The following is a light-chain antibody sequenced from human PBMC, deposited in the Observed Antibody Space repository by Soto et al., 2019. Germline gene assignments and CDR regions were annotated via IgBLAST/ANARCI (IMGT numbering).Light chain of an antibody. Sequence: NFMLTQPHSVSESPGRTVTISCTRSSGNIASNYVQWYQQRPGSSPTTLIYANNQRPSGVPDRFSGSIDSSSNSASLSISGLRTEDEADSYCQSYDTTNVYVFGSGTKVTVL. J-gene: IGLJ1*01. CDR1: SGNIASNY. CDR3: QSYDTTNVYV. CDR2: ANN. V-gene: IGLV6-57*01.